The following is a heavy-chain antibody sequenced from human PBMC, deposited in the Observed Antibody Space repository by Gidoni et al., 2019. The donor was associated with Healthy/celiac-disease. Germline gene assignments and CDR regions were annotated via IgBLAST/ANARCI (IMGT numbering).Heavy chain of an antibody. CDR1: GFTFDDYA. CDR3: AKDMKVGASHPDGAFDI. D-gene: IGHD1-26*01. CDR2: ISWNSGSI. J-gene: IGHJ3*02. Sequence: EVQLVESGGGLVQPGRSLRLSCAASGFTFDDYAMHWVRQAPGKGLEWVSGISWNSGSIGYADSVKGRFTISRDNAKNSLYLQMNSLRAEDTALYYCAKDMKVGASHPDGAFDIWGQGTMVTVSS. V-gene: IGHV3-9*01.